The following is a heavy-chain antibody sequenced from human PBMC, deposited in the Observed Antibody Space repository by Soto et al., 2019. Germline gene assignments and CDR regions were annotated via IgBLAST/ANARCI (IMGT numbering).Heavy chain of an antibody. V-gene: IGHV1-2*02. D-gene: IGHD3-22*01. CDR3: ARDWSSGYWSF. Sequence: ASVKVSCKASGYTFTGYYMHLVRQAPGLGLEWMGWINPNSGGTNYAQKFQGRVTMTRDTSISTAYMELSSLRSDDTAVYYCARDWSSGYWSFWGQGTLVTVSS. CDR1: GYTFTGYY. J-gene: IGHJ4*02. CDR2: INPNSGGT.